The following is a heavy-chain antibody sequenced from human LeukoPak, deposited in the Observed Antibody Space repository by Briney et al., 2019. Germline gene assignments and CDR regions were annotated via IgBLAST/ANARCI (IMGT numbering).Heavy chain of an antibody. CDR1: SGSFSAYY. J-gene: IGHJ4*02. CDR3: ARGGSRSYTSSTLDY. CDR2: VYYSGSA. Sequence: PSETLCLTCTVSSGSFSAYYWNWIRQPPGKGLEWTGSVYYSGSANYNPSLMSRVTISVDTSKTRFSLNLSSVTAADTAVYYCARGGSRSYTSSTLDYWGQGTLVTVSS. D-gene: IGHD6-6*01. V-gene: IGHV4-59*01.